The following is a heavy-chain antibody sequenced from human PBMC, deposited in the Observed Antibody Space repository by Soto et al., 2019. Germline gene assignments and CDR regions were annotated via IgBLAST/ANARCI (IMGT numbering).Heavy chain of an antibody. V-gene: IGHV1-3*01. CDR1: GGTFSSYT. CDR3: ARGIATGQLDP. CDR2: INPDNGNT. Sequence: AAVKVSCKASGGTFSSYTMNWVRQAPGQRLEGMGWINPDNGNTTSSQKFQDRVIITRDTSASTAYMDLSSLRSEATAVYYCARGIATGQLDPWGQATLVTVSS. J-gene: IGHJ5*02. D-gene: IGHD2-15*01.